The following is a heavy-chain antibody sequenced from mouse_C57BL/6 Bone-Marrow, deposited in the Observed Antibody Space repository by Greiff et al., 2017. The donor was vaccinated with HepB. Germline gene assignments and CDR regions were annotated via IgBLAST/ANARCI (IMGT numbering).Heavy chain of an antibody. CDR2: ILPNNGST. CDR3: ASSESYDWAY. V-gene: IGHV1-64*01. D-gene: IGHD2-12*01. CDR1: GYTFTSYW. Sequence: QVQLQQPGAELVKPGASVKLSCKASGYTFTSYWMYWVKQRPGQGLEWIGRILPNNGSTNYNEKFKSKATLTVDKSSSTDYMQLSSLTSEDSAVSCCASSESYDWAYWGQGTLVTVSA. J-gene: IGHJ3*01.